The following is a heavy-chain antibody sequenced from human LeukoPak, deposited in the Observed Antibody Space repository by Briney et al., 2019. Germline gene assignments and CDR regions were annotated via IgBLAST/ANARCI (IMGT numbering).Heavy chain of an antibody. D-gene: IGHD5-18*01. V-gene: IGHV2-5*02. Sequence: SGPTLVNPTQTLTLTCTFSGFSLSTSGVGVGWIRQPPGKALEWLALIYWDVDKRYSPSLKSRLTITKDTSKNQVVLTMTNMDPVDTATYYCAHGSVPAANRLFDPWGQGTLVTVSS. CDR1: GFSLSTSGVG. CDR2: IYWDVDK. CDR3: AHGSVPAANRLFDP. J-gene: IGHJ5*02.